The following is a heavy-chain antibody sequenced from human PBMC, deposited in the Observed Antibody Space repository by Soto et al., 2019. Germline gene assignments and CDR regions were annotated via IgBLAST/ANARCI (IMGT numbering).Heavy chain of an antibody. V-gene: IGHV1-18*01. CDR2: VSAYRDYT. J-gene: IGHJ3*01. CDR1: RYTFSTYE. Sequence: AASVKVSCKASRYTFSTYEINWLRQAPGQGLEWLGWVSAYRDYTDYAEKFQGRLTMTTDTSTSTAYMELRSLKYDDTAVYYCARDVGDESITYNDAFDVWGQGTMVTVSS. D-gene: IGHD3-10*01. CDR3: ARDVGDESITYNDAFDV.